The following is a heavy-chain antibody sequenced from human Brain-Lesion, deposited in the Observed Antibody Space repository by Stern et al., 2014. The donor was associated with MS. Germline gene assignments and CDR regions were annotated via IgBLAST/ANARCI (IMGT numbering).Heavy chain of an antibody. J-gene: IGHJ4*02. D-gene: IGHD3-10*01. V-gene: IGHV3-74*02. CDR3: TILSGPYDH. Sequence: VQLVESGGGLVQPGGSLRLSCAASGFTFSNSWMHWVRQAPGKGLVWVSRINRDGSTKTYADSVKGRFTIYSDNAKNTLYLQMSSLRAEDTAVYYCTILSGPYDHWGQGTLVTVSS. CDR2: INRDGSTK. CDR1: GFTFSNSW.